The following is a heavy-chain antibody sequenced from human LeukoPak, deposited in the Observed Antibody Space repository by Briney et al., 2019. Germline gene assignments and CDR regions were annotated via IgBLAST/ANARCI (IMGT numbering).Heavy chain of an antibody. D-gene: IGHD1-26*01. J-gene: IGHJ4*02. V-gene: IGHV3-33*01. CDR3: ARDLGGAPQGGVLDY. Sequence: GGSLRLSCAASGFTFSSYGMHWVRQAPGKGLEWVAVIWYDGSNKYYADSVKGRFTISRDNSKNTLYLQMNSLRAEDTAVYYCARDLGGAPQGGVLDYWGQGTLVTVSS. CDR1: GFTFSSYG. CDR2: IWYDGSNK.